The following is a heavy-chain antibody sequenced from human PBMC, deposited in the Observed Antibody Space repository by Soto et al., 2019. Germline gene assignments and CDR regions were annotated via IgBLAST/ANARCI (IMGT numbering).Heavy chain of an antibody. CDR1: GFSFSNYA. J-gene: IGHJ4*02. Sequence: GGSLRLSCAPSGFSFSNYAMSWVRQAPGKGLEWVAGISSSGYTYYVDSLKGRFTIARDNSKNSLYLQMNSLRAEDTAVYYCAKDLIDYSNSYFDYWGQGTLVTVSS. CDR2: ISSSGYT. CDR3: AKDLIDYSNSYFDY. V-gene: IGHV3-23*01. D-gene: IGHD4-4*01.